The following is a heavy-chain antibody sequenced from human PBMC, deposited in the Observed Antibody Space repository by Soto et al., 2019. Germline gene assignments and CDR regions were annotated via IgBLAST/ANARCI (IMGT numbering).Heavy chain of an antibody. V-gene: IGHV1-3*01. CDR1: GFVSTNHN. CDR2: INDGNGST. J-gene: IGHJ4*02. D-gene: IGHD6-19*01. Sequence: QAHLVQSGAEVKMPGDSVQVSCKASGFVSTNHNFHWVRQAPGQSLEWMGRINDGNGSTQYSQYFQGRITFTTDPSASTAFIQLTNLRFEDRAIYFCASDYGSNWRLWGQGTLVSVSS. CDR3: ASDYGSNWRL.